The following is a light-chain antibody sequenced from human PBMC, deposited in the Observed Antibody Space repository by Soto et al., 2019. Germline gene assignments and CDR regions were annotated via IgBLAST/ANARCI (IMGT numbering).Light chain of an antibody. CDR3: CSYAGSRTFI. V-gene: IGLV2-23*01. Sequence: SALTQPASVSGSPGQSITVSCTGTSTDVGRYNLVSWYQQHPGKAPKLIIYEGTKRPPGVSNRFSGSKSGNTASLTISGLQAEDEADYYCCSYAGSRTFIFGGGTKLTVL. CDR2: EGT. J-gene: IGLJ2*01. CDR1: STDVGRYNL.